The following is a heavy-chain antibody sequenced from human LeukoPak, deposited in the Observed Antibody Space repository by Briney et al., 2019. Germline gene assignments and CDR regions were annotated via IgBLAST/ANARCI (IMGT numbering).Heavy chain of an antibody. CDR1: GGSISSYY. CDR2: IYYSGST. V-gene: IGHV4-59*08. D-gene: IGHD6-19*01. Sequence: SETLSLTCTVSGGSISSYYWSWIRQPPGKGLEWIGYIYYSGSTNYNPSLKSRVTISVDTSKNQFSLKLSSVTAADTAVYYCARHAYEQWLVLGGHFDYWGQGTLVTVSS. J-gene: IGHJ4*02. CDR3: ARHAYEQWLVLGGHFDY.